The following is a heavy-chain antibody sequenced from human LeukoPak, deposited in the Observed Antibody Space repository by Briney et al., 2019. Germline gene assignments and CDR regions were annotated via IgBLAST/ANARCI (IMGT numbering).Heavy chain of an antibody. CDR1: GFTFSSYS. Sequence: GRSLRLSCAASGFTFSSYSMNWVRQAPGKGLEWVSSISSSSSYIYYADSVKGRFTISRDNAKNSLYLQMNSLRAEDTAVYYCARLYRGPTVLDYWGQGTLVTVSS. J-gene: IGHJ4*02. V-gene: IGHV3-21*01. CDR3: ARLYRGPTVLDY. CDR2: ISSSSSYI. D-gene: IGHD4-17*01.